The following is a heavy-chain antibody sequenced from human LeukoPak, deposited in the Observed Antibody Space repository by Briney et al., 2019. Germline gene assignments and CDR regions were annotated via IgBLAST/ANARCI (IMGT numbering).Heavy chain of an antibody. CDR3: AKIDSSTWFNYYYYMHV. J-gene: IGHJ6*03. CDR2: INPNSGGT. V-gene: IGHV1-2*02. Sequence: ASVKVSCKASGYTFTGYYMHWVRQAPGQGLEWMGWINPNSGGTNYAQKFQGRVTMTRDTSISTAYMELSRLRSDDTAVYYCAKIDSSTWFNYYYYMHVWGKGTMVTVSS. CDR1: GYTFTGYY. D-gene: IGHD6-13*01.